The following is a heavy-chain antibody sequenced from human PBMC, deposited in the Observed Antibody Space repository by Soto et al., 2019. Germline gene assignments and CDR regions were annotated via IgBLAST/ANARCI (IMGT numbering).Heavy chain of an antibody. CDR2: IYYTGST. D-gene: IGHD6-25*01. V-gene: IGHV4-61*01. J-gene: IGHJ4*02. Sequence: SETLSLTCSVSGGSVSSGNYYWSWVRQPPGKGLEWIGYIYYTGSTYYNPSLKSRVTISVDRSKNQFSLKLSSVTAADTAVYYCARLSGDFFDYWGQGTLVTVSS. CDR3: ARLSGDFFDY. CDR1: GGSVSSGNYY.